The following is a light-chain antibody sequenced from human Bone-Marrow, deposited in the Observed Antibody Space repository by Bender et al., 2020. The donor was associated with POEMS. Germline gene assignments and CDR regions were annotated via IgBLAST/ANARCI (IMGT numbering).Light chain of an antibody. CDR3: CSYAAPTPYV. Sequence: QSALTQPASVSGSPGQSVTISCTGTNNDIGTYKFVSWYQHHPGRAPQLLIYEVNSRPSGLSDRFSGSKSGNTASLTISGLQAEDEAHYYCCSYAAPTPYVFGTGTKVTVL. CDR2: EVN. CDR1: NNDIGTYKF. J-gene: IGLJ1*01. V-gene: IGLV2-23*02.